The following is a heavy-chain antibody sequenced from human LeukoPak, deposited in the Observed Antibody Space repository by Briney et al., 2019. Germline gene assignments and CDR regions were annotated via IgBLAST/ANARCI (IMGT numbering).Heavy chain of an antibody. CDR2: IYYSGST. Sequence: PSETLSPTCAVSGYSISSSNWWGWIRQPPGKGLEWIGYIYYSGSTYYNPSLKSRVTMSVDTSKNQFSLRLSSVTAVDTAVYYCARGGYCSGGSCYPGPPDYWGQGTLVTVSS. CDR1: GYSISSSNW. CDR3: ARGGYCSGGSCYPGPPDY. V-gene: IGHV4-28*01. D-gene: IGHD2-15*01. J-gene: IGHJ4*02.